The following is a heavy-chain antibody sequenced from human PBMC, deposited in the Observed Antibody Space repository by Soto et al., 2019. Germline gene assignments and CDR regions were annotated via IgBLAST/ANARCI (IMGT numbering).Heavy chain of an antibody. J-gene: IGHJ4*02. CDR3: ARPYSGSHNYFDY. CDR1: GYNFSKYW. Sequence: GESLKISCKCSGYNFSKYWIGWVRQMPGKGLEWMGIIWPGDSDTRYGPSFQGQVNISVDKSNTTAYLHLRSLKDSDTAIYLCARPYSGSHNYFDYWGQGTQVTVSS. CDR2: IWPGDSDT. D-gene: IGHD1-26*01. V-gene: IGHV5-51*01.